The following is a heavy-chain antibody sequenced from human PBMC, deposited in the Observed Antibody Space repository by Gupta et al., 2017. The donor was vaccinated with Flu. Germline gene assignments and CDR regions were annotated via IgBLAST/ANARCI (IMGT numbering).Heavy chain of an antibody. CDR3: TTETPPCDY. J-gene: IGHJ4*02. CDR2: IKSKTDGETT. V-gene: IGHV3-15*01. Sequence: EVQLVESGGGLVKPGGSLRLSCAAYGFTFSNAWMSWVRQAPGKGLEWVGRIKSKTDGETTDYAAPVKGRFTISRDDSKNTLYLQMNSLKTEDTDVYYCTTETPPCDYWGQGTRVTVSS. CDR1: GFTFSNAW.